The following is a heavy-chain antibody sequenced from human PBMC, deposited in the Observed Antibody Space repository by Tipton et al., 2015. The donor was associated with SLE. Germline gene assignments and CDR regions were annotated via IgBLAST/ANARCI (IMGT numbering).Heavy chain of an antibody. CDR2: ISHSGST. Sequence: TLSLTCAVSGGSVGSDGHYWTWIRQHPGKGLEWIGHISHSGSTHYNPSLRSRVTISVDTSKNQFSLNLSSVTAADTAVYYCAREPDYWGQGTLVTVSS. V-gene: IGHV4-31*11. CDR3: AREPDY. CDR1: GGSVGSDGHY. J-gene: IGHJ4*02.